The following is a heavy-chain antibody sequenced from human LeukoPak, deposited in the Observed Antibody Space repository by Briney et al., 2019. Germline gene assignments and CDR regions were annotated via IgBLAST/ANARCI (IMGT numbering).Heavy chain of an antibody. Sequence: PGRSLRLSCAASGFTFSSYEMNWVRQAPGNGLEWVSYISSSGSTIYYADSVKGRFTISRDNAKNSLYLQMNSLRAEDTAVYYCARDDGSSGSWYFDYWGQGTLVTVSS. CDR1: GFTFSSYE. CDR3: ARDDGSSGSWYFDY. D-gene: IGHD3-22*01. CDR2: ISSSGSTI. V-gene: IGHV3-48*03. J-gene: IGHJ4*02.